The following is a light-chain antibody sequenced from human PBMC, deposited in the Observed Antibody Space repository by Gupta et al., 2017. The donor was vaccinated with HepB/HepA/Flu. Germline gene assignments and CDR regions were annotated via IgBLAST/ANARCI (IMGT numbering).Light chain of an antibody. CDR3: QVWDSSVV. Sequence: SSDLTPSPSVSVSPGQTASITCSGDKLGDSSAPWYQQKPGQSPVLVIYEDNKRPSGIPGRFSGSNSGNTATLTITGNEAMDESDYYWQVWDSSVVFGGGTKLTVL. J-gene: IGLJ2*01. V-gene: IGLV3-1*01. CDR2: EDN. CDR1: KLGDSS.